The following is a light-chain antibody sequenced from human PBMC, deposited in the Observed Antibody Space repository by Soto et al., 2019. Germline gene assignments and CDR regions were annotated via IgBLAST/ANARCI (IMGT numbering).Light chain of an antibody. CDR1: SSNIGNNA. V-gene: IGLV1-36*01. CDR3: AAWDDSLNGLV. Sequence: QPVLTQPPSVSEAPRQRVTISCSGSSSNIGNNAVNWYQQLPGKAPKLLIYYDDLLPSGVSDRFSGSKSGTSASLAISGLQSEDEDDYYCAAWDDSLNGLVFGTGTKLTVL. CDR2: YDD. J-gene: IGLJ1*01.